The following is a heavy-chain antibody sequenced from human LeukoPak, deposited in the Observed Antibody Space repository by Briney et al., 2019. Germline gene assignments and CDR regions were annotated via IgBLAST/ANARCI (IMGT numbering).Heavy chain of an antibody. V-gene: IGHV4-59*08. J-gene: IGHJ4*02. D-gene: IGHD3-10*01. Sequence: SETLSLTCTVSGGSISSYYWSWIRQPPGKGLEWIGYIYYSGSTNYNPSLKSRVTISVDTSKNQFSLKLSSVTAADTAVYYCARGGRRGVIITGEFDYWGQGTLVTVSS. CDR2: IYYSGST. CDR3: ARGGRRGVIITGEFDY. CDR1: GGSISSYY.